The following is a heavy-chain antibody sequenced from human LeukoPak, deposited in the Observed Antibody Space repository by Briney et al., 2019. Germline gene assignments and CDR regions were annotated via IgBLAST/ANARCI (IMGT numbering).Heavy chain of an antibody. Sequence: SETLSLTCTVSGGSISSYYWSWIRQPPGKGLEWIGYIYYSGSTNYNPSLKSRVTISVDTSKNQFSLKLSSVTAADTAVYYCARHYCSGGSCSSNWFDPWGQGTLVTVSP. CDR3: ARHYCSGGSCSSNWFDP. CDR1: GGSISSYY. CDR2: IYYSGST. D-gene: IGHD2-15*01. J-gene: IGHJ5*02. V-gene: IGHV4-59*08.